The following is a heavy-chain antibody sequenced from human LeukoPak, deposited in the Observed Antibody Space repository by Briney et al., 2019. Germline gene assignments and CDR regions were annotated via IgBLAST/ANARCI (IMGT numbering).Heavy chain of an antibody. Sequence: GGSLRLSHAASRFIFSNYYMSWIRQTPGKGLEWIANIGADGSSEYYADSAKGRFTISRDNARNSLFLQMNSLRVEDTAVYFCARAGTYSGYKVFDNWGQGTLVTVSS. CDR1: RFIFSNYY. CDR2: IGADGSSE. J-gene: IGHJ5*02. D-gene: IGHD5-12*01. V-gene: IGHV3-11*01. CDR3: ARAGTYSGYKVFDN.